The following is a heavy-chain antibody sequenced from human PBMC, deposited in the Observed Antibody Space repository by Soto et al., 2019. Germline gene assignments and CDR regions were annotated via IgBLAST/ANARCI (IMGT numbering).Heavy chain of an antibody. J-gene: IGHJ5*02. CDR1: GGSISSYY. Sequence: QVQLQESGPGLVKPSETLSLTCTVSGGSISSYYWSWIRQPPGKGLEWIGYIYYSGSTNYNPSLKSRATTSVDTSKNQFSLKLSSVTAADTAVYYCARSPCGYSSSCGWFDPWGQGTLVTVSS. V-gene: IGHV4-59*01. D-gene: IGHD6-13*01. CDR3: ARSPCGYSSSCGWFDP. CDR2: IYYSGST.